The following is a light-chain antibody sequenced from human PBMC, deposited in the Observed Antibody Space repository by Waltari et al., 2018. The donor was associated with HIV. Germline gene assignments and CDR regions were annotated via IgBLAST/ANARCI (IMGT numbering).Light chain of an antibody. CDR1: QNIINY. V-gene: IGKV1-39*01. CDR3: QQTFSPPRT. Sequence: DINMTQSPSYLSASVGDRVTITCRASQNIINYLNWSHQSPGKAPKLLIFHASALQNGVSSRFSGSGSGTEFTLSIAGLQPDDFGTYSCQQTFSPPRTFGPGT. CDR2: HAS. J-gene: IGKJ3*01.